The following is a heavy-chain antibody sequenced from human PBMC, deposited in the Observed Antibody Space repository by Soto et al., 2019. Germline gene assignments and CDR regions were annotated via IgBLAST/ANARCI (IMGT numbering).Heavy chain of an antibody. CDR1: GGSLSGYY. D-gene: IGHD6-19*01. CDR2: INHRGSS. V-gene: IGHV4-34*01. J-gene: IGHJ5*02. CDR3: ARGVGGSGLNWFDP. Sequence: SETLSLTCAVNGGSLSGYYWSWIRQSPGKGLEWIGEINHRGSSDYNPSLKSRVTLSIDASMNHVTLELTSVTAADTAVYYCARGVGGSGLNWFDPWGQGTLVTVSS.